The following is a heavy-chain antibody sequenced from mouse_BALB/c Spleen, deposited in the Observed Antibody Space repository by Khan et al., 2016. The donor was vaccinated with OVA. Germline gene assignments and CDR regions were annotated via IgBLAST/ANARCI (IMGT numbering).Heavy chain of an antibody. V-gene: IGHV5-17*02. CDR2: ISGDSHTI. CDR1: GFTFNSYG. Sequence: EVELVESGGGLVQPGRSQKLSCAASGFTFNSYGMHWVRQAPEKGLEWVAYISGDSHTIYYADTVKGRFTISRDNPKNTLFLQMTSLMSEDTAMYYCATSYFYGYYFGYWGPGTTLTVS. D-gene: IGHD1-1*01. CDR3: ATSYFYGYYFGY. J-gene: IGHJ2*01.